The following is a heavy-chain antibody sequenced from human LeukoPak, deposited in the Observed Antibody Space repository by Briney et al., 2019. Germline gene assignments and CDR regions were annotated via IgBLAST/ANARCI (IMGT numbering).Heavy chain of an antibody. V-gene: IGHV4-39*01. D-gene: IGHD3-3*01. CDR3: ARHGSGIYDSWSGYYSGYYMDV. Sequence: SETLSLTCTVSGGSISSSSYYWGWIRQPPGKGLEWIGSIYYSGSTYYNPSLKSRVTISVDTSKNQFSLKLNSVTAADTAVYYCARHGSGIYDSWSGYYSGYYMDVWGKGTTVTVSS. CDR1: GGSISSSSYY. CDR2: IYYSGST. J-gene: IGHJ6*03.